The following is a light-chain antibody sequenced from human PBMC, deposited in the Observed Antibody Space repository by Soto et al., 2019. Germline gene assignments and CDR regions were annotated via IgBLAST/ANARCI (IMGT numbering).Light chain of an antibody. CDR1: QDIGNH. Sequence: DIQVTQSPSSLSASVGDRVTLTCRASQDIGNHLAWFQKKPGEAPKSLIHAAYILQSGVPSKFSGSGSGTDFTLTISSLQPEDFATYYCQQYHLYPLTFGGGTKVEMK. CDR2: AAY. V-gene: IGKV1-16*02. CDR3: QQYHLYPLT. J-gene: IGKJ4*01.